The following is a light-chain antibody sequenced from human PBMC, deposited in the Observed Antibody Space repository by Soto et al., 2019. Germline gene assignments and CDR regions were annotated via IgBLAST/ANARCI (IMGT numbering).Light chain of an antibody. CDR2: DVT. V-gene: IGLV2-14*01. Sequence: QSALTQPASVSGSPGQSITISCTGTSSDVGGYNYVSWYQQHPGKAPKLMIYDVTNRPSGVSDRFSGSKSGNTAFLTISGLQAEDEADYYCRSYTSSSTRGIFGGGTQLTVL. CDR1: SSDVGGYNY. CDR3: RSYTSSSTRGI. J-gene: IGLJ2*01.